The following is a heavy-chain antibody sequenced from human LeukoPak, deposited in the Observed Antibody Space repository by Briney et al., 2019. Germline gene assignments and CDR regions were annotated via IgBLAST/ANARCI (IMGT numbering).Heavy chain of an antibody. Sequence: PSETLSLTCTVSGGSISSYYWSWIRQPPGKGLEWIGYIYYSGSTNYNPSLKSRVTISVDTSKNQFSLKLSSVTAADTAVYYCARDPFEEYDSTAFDIWGQGTMVTVSS. CDR1: GGSISSYY. D-gene: IGHD3-22*01. J-gene: IGHJ3*02. CDR3: ARDPFEEYDSTAFDI. V-gene: IGHV4-59*01. CDR2: IYYSGST.